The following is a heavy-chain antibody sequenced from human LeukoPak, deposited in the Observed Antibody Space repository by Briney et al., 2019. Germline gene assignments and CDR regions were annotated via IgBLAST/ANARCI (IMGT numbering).Heavy chain of an antibody. CDR1: GFTFSSYE. CDR3: ARRDYDSSGYFDY. CDR2: ISSGGTTI. J-gene: IGHJ4*02. V-gene: IGHV3-48*03. D-gene: IGHD3-22*01. Sequence: GGSLRLSCAASGFTFSSYEMNWVRQAPGKGLEWISYISSGGTTIYYADSVKGRFTISRDNAKSSLYLQMNSLRAEDTAAYYCARRDYDSSGYFDYWGQGTLVTVSS.